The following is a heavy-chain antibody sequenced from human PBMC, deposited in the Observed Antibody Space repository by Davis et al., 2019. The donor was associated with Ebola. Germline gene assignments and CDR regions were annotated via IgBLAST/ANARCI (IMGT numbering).Heavy chain of an antibody. CDR3: ARGPQGYCSSTSCYKAYYYYGMDV. Sequence: SATLSLTCTVSGGSISSYYWSWIRQPPGKGLEWIGEINHSGSTNYNPSLKSRVTISVDTSKNQFSLKLSSVTAADTAVYYCARGPQGYCSSTSCYKAYYYYGMDVWGQGTTVTVSS. V-gene: IGHV4-34*01. CDR2: INHSGST. D-gene: IGHD2-2*02. J-gene: IGHJ6*02. CDR1: GGSISSYY.